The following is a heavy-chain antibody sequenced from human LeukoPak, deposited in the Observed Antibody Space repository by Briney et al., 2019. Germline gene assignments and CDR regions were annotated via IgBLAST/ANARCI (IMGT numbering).Heavy chain of an antibody. CDR2: ISGSGGST. J-gene: IGHJ4*02. D-gene: IGHD3-10*01. V-gene: IGHV3-23*01. Sequence: GGSLRLSCVVSGFTFSTSAMSWVRQAPGKGLEWVSAISGSGGSTYYADSVKGRFTVSRDNSKNTLYLQMNSLRAEDTAVYYCAKETPYYGSGSLFDYWGQGTLVTVSS. CDR3: AKETPYYGSGSLFDY. CDR1: GFTFSTSA.